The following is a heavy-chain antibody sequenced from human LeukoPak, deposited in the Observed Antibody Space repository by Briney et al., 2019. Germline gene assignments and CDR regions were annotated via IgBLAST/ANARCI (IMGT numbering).Heavy chain of an antibody. Sequence: GGSLRLSCAASGFTFSSYEMNWVRQAPGKGLEWVSYISSSGSTIYYADSVKGRFTISRDNAKNSLYLQMNSLRAEDTAVYYCARGMRVPAARHDYWGQGTLVTVSS. CDR3: ARGMRVPAARHDY. CDR1: GFTFSSYE. J-gene: IGHJ4*02. D-gene: IGHD2-2*01. V-gene: IGHV3-48*03. CDR2: ISSSGSTI.